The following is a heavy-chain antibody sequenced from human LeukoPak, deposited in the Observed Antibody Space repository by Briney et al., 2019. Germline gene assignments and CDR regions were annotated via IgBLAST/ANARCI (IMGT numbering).Heavy chain of an antibody. CDR2: INHSGST. Sequence: SETLSLTCAVYGGSFSGYYWSWIRQPPGKGLGWIGEINHSGSTNYNPSLKSRVTISVDTSKNQFSLKLSSVTAADTAVYYCARRRVARGYCSSTSCQNWFDPWGQGTLVTVSS. D-gene: IGHD2-2*01. J-gene: IGHJ5*02. CDR3: ARRRVARGYCSSTSCQNWFDP. V-gene: IGHV4-34*01. CDR1: GGSFSGYY.